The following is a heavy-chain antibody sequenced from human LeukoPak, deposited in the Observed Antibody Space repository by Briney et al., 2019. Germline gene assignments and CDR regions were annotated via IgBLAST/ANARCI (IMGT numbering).Heavy chain of an antibody. V-gene: IGHV4-59*08. J-gene: IGHJ6*02. CDR2: VFYNGST. CDR1: GGSISDYF. CDR3: ARGYYYGMDV. Sequence: PSETLSLTCTVSGGSISDYFWSWIRQPPGKGLEWVGYVFYNGSTNYNPSLKSRVTISVDTSKNQFSLKLSSVTAADTAVYYCARGYYYGMDVWGQGTTVTLSS.